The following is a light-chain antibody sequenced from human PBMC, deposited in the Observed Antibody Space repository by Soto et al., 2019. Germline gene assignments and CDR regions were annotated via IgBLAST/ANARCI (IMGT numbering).Light chain of an antibody. J-gene: IGKJ1*01. CDR2: GAS. Sequence: EIVMTQSPATLSVSPGERATLSCRASQSVSSNLAWYQQKPGQAPRLLIYGASTRATGIPARFSGSGSGTEFTLTISSLQSEDFAVYYCQQYNNWLGTFGQ. CDR3: QQYNNWLGT. V-gene: IGKV3-15*01. CDR1: QSVSSN.